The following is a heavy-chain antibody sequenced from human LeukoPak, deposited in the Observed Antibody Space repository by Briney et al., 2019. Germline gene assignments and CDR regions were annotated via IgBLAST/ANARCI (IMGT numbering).Heavy chain of an antibody. D-gene: IGHD2-15*01. Sequence: GGSLRLSCAASGFTFSSYAMSWVRQAPGKGLEWVSAISGSGGSTYYADSVKGRFTISRDNSKNTLYLQMNSLRAEDTAVYYCVKDQGSRYYYYGMDVWGQGTTVTVSS. CDR2: ISGSGGST. CDR3: VKDQGSRYYYYGMDV. V-gene: IGHV3-23*01. J-gene: IGHJ6*02. CDR1: GFTFSSYA.